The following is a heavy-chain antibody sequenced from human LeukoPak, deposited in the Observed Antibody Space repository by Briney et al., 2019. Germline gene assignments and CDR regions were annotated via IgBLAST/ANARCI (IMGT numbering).Heavy chain of an antibody. Sequence: PGGSLRLSCAASGFTFRAFAMSWVRQAPGKGLEWVAAISDSGGATYYVDSVKARFTTSMDNSKNTLYLQMNSLRADDTAIYYCVKHGEAYGDSRTDYWGQGTLVTVSS. CDR1: GFTFRAFA. CDR2: ISDSGGAT. V-gene: IGHV3-23*01. D-gene: IGHD4-17*01. J-gene: IGHJ4*02. CDR3: VKHGEAYGDSRTDY.